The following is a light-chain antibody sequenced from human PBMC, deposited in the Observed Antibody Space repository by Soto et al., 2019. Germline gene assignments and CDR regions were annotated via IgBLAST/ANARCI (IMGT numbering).Light chain of an antibody. CDR2: SNN. J-gene: IGLJ3*02. CDR3: AAWDAILSGWV. CDR1: ISNIGRNY. V-gene: IGLV1-47*02. Sequence: QSVLTQPPAASGTPGQRVTSSCSGSISNIGRNYAYWYQQLPGTAPKLLIYSNNQRPSGVPDRFSGSKSGTSASLAISGLRYEDEADYYCAAWDAILSGWVFGGGTKLTVL.